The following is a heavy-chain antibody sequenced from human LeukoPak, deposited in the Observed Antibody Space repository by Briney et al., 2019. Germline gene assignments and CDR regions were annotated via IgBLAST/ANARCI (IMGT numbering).Heavy chain of an antibody. CDR3: ARGQGIAVAGTGINYYYYYGMGV. CDR2: MNPNSGNT. J-gene: IGHJ6*02. D-gene: IGHD6-19*01. CDR1: GYTFTSYD. V-gene: IGHV1-8*01. Sequence: ASVKVSCKASGYTFTSYDINWVRQATGQGLEWMGWMNPNSGNTGYAQKFQGRVTMTRNTSISTAYMELSSLRSEDTAVYYCARGQGIAVAGTGINYYYYYGMGVWGQGTTVTVSS.